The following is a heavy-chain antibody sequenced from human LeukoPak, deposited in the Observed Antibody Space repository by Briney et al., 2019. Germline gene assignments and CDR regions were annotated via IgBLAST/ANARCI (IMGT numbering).Heavy chain of an antibody. CDR1: GFTFSDYY. D-gene: IGHD1-26*01. CDR2: ISSSGSTI. Sequence: PGGSLRLSCAASGFTFSDYYMSWIRQAPGKGLEWVSYISSSGSTIYYADSVKGRFTISRDNAKNSLYLQMNSLKTEDTAVYYCTDSIVGVPWTDYWGQGTLVTVSS. CDR3: TDSIVGVPWTDY. V-gene: IGHV3-11*01. J-gene: IGHJ4*02.